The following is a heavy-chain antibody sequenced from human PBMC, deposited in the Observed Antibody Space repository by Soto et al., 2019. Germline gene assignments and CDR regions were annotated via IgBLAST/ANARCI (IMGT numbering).Heavy chain of an antibody. Sequence: QVQLVESGGGVVQPGRSLRLSCAASGFTYSSYGMHWVRQAPGKGLEWVAVIWYDGSNKYYADSVKGRFTISRDNSKNTLYLQLNSLRAEDTAVYYCASDLSVGYYYFGMDVWGQGTTVTVSS. CDR1: GFTYSSYG. J-gene: IGHJ6*02. D-gene: IGHD3-3*02. V-gene: IGHV3-33*01. CDR3: ASDLSVGYYYFGMDV. CDR2: IWYDGSNK.